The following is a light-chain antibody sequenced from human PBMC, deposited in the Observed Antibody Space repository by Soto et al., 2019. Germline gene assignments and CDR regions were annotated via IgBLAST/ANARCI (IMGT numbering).Light chain of an antibody. J-gene: IGKJ1*01. V-gene: IGKV1-5*03. CDR1: QTISSW. CDR2: KAS. Sequence: DIQMTQSPSTLSGTVGDRVTITCRASQTISSWLAWYQQKPGKAPKLLIYKASTLKSGVPSRFSGSGSGTEFTLTISSLQPDDFATYYCQHYISYSAALGQGTKVDSK. CDR3: QHYISYSAA.